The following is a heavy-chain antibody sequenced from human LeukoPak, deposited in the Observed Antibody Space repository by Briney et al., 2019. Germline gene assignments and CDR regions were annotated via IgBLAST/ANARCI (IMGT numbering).Heavy chain of an antibody. CDR2: INPNSGGT. J-gene: IGHJ5*02. D-gene: IGHD6-19*01. CDR3: ARAIQYSSGWYGGVNWFDP. CDR1: GYTFTGYY. Sequence: ASVKVSCKASGYTFTGYYMHWVRQAPGQGIEWMGWINPNSGGTSYAQKFQGRVTMTRDTSISTAYMELSRLRSDDTAVYYCARAIQYSSGWYGGVNWFDPWGQGTLVTVSS. V-gene: IGHV1-2*02.